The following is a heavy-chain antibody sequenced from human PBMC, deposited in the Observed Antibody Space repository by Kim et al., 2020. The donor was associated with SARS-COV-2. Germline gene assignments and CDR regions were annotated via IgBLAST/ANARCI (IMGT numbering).Heavy chain of an antibody. V-gene: IGHV3-23*01. Sequence: GGSLRPSCAASGFTFSTYGMSWVRQAPGKGLEWVSGITGSGGTTSYADSVKGRFTISRDNSKNTLYLQMNSLRAEDTAVYYCANPRGGVTDFWGQGTLVTVSS. CDR2: ITGSGGTT. J-gene: IGHJ4*02. CDR1: GFTFSTYG. CDR3: ANPRGGVTDF. D-gene: IGHD2-21*02.